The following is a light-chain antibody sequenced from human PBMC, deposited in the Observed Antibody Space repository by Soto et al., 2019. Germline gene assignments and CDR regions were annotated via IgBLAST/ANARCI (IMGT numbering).Light chain of an antibody. J-gene: IGKJ1*01. CDR3: QHYGTSPGT. CDR1: QSIDSNY. Sequence: EIVLTQSPGTLSLSPGERATISCRASQSIDSNYLGWYQQKPGQTPRLLIYGASSRATGIPDRFSGSGSGTDFTLTISRLEPEDFAVYYCQHYGTSPGTFGQGTKVEIK. V-gene: IGKV3-20*01. CDR2: GAS.